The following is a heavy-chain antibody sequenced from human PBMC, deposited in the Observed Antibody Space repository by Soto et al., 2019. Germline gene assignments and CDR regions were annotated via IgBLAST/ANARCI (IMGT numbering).Heavy chain of an antibody. CDR2: IYYSGST. CDR3: ARGGGYSGYDAEYFQH. Sequence: PSETLSLTCTVSGGSISSYYWSWIRQPPGKGLEWIGYIYYSGSTNYNPSLKSRVTISVDTSKNQFSLKLSSVTAADTAVYYCARGGGYSGYDAEYFQHWGQGTLVTVSS. V-gene: IGHV4-59*01. CDR1: GGSISSYY. D-gene: IGHD5-12*01. J-gene: IGHJ1*01.